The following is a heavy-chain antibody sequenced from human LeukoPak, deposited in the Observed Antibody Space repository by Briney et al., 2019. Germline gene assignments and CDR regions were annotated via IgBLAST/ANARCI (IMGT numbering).Heavy chain of an antibody. D-gene: IGHD6-13*01. J-gene: IGHJ4*02. CDR3: ARARDSSWDY. CDR1: GFTFSSYW. V-gene: IGHV3-7*03. CDR2: IKDDGSEK. Sequence: GGSLRLSCAASGFTFSSYWMRWVRQAPGKGLEWVANIKDDGSEKYYVDSVKGRFTISRDDAKNSLCLQMNSLRAEDTAVYYCARARDSSWDYWGQGTLVTVSS.